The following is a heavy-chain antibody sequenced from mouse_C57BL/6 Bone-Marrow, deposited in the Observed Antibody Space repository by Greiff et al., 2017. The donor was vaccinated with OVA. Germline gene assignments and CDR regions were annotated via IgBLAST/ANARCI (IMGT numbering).Heavy chain of an antibody. CDR2: MNSDGGSN. CDR1: EYEFPSHD. D-gene: IGHD2-2*01. V-gene: IGHV5-2*01. Sequence: DSNEYEFPSHDMSWVRKTPGRRLELVVAMNSDGGSNDYPETMERRFIISRDNTKKTLYLQMSSLRSEDTALYYCARLYYGSWFAYWGQGTLVTVSA. CDR3: ARLYYGSWFAY. J-gene: IGHJ3*01.